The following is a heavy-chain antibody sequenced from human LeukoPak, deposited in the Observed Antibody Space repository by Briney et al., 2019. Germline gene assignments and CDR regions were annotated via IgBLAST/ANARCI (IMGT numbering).Heavy chain of an antibody. J-gene: IGHJ4*02. V-gene: IGHV4-34*01. Sequence: KSSETLSLTCAVSGGSFSANYWSWIRQPPGGGLEWIAEIYPSGATQYNPSLTGRVTISADRSKSQFSLRLCSVTAADTAVYYCAGYQLWFQNDVWGQGTLVTVSS. CDR3: AGYQLWFQNDV. CDR1: GGSFSANY. CDR2: IYPSGAT. D-gene: IGHD3-22*01.